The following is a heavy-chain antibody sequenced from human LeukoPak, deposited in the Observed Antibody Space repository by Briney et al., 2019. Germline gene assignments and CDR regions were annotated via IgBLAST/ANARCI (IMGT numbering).Heavy chain of an antibody. V-gene: IGHV3-23*01. D-gene: IGHD1-7*01. J-gene: IGHJ4*02. CDR3: AKDLHGGTTHY. CDR2: ISGSGGST. CDR1: GFTFSSYA. Sequence: GGSLRLSCAASGFTFSSYAMSWVRQAPGKGLEWVSAISGSGGSTYYADSVKDRFTISRDNSKNTLYLQMNSLRAEDTAVYYCAKDLHGGTTHYWGQGTLVTASS.